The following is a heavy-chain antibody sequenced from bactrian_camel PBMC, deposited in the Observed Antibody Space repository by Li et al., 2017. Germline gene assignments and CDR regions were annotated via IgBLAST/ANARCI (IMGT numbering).Heavy chain of an antibody. D-gene: IGHD2*01. V-gene: IGHV3S40*01. CDR2: TNSGGTT. CDR1: GYNAYTYSSNC. CDR3: AALTCYTWNPLYKY. Sequence: VQLVESGGGSVQPGGSLRLSCAGSGYNAYTYSSNCMGWFRQAPGKGLEWLSVTNSGGTTYYADSVKGRSTISRDSAKNTVYLQMNSLKPEDTAMYYCAALTCYTWNPLYKYWGQGTQVTVS. J-gene: IGHJ4*01.